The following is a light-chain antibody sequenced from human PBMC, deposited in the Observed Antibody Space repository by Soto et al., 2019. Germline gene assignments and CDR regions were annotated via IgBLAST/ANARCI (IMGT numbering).Light chain of an antibody. CDR2: K. Sequence: DIQMTQSPSTLSASVGDRVIITCRTSQSISGWMAWYQQKPGKAPNLLIYKTLKTGVPSRFSGSGSGTAFTLIIRGLQPDDFATYYCQQYHTYSFGQGTTVEIK. CDR3: QQYHTYS. V-gene: IGKV1-5*03. CDR1: QSISGW. J-gene: IGKJ1*01.